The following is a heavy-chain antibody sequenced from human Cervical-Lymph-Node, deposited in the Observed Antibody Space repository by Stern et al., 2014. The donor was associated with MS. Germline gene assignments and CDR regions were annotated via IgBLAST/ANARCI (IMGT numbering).Heavy chain of an antibody. Sequence: QLVESGGGVVQPGRSLRLSCAASGFTFSAYAMHWVRQAPGKGLEWVAVIWSDGSDQYYADSVKGRFTISRDNSKKTLYLQMNSLRAEDTAVFYCARDYYYGSGSYYSGGVDVWGQGTTVTVSS. CDR1: GFTFSAYA. D-gene: IGHD3-10*01. J-gene: IGHJ6*02. V-gene: IGHV3-33*01. CDR3: ARDYYYGSGSYYSGGVDV. CDR2: IWSDGSDQ.